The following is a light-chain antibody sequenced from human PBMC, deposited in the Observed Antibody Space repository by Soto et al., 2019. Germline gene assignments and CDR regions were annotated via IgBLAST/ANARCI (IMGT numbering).Light chain of an antibody. CDR3: QQRSRWPRGT. CDR2: AIS. J-gene: IGKJ2*02. CDR1: QSIGDN. Sequence: EIVLTQSPATLSLSPGERATLSCWASQSIGDNLAWYQQKPGQAPRLLIYAISYMATGIPARFSGSGSGTDFTLTISSLEPEDGAGYYCQQRSRWPRGTFGQGTKVEMK. V-gene: IGKV3-11*01.